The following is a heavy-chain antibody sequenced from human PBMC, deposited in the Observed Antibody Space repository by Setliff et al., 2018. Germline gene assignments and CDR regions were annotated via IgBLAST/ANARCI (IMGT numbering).Heavy chain of an antibody. D-gene: IGHD1-26*01. J-gene: IGHJ1*01. Sequence: SETMSLTCNVSGDSIGNYYWSWLRQSPGRGLEWIGYVDHSDYANYNPSLKRRVTISVDTSKNQFSLRLSLVTAADTATYYCTRQKEYSGRSCFQHWGQGIPVTVSS. CDR1: GDSIGNYY. CDR3: TRQKEYSGRSCFQH. V-gene: IGHV4-59*08. CDR2: VDHSDYA.